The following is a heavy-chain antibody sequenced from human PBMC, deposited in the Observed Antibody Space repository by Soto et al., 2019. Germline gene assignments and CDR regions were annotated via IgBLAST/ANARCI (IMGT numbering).Heavy chain of an antibody. Sequence: GGSLRLSCAASGFTFSNHDMHWVRQAPGKGLEWVAGIRYDGSNKNYADSVKGRFTVSRDNSKNTLYLQMNSLRAEDTAVYYCAKVFYYGSGSQSYFDYWGQGTQVTVSS. CDR3: AKVFYYGSGSQSYFDY. CDR2: IRYDGSNK. CDR1: GFTFSNHD. V-gene: IGHV3-30*02. D-gene: IGHD3-10*01. J-gene: IGHJ4*02.